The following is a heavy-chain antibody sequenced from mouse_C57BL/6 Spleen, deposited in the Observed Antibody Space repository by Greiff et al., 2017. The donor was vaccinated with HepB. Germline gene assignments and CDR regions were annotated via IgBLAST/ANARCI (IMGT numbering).Heavy chain of an antibody. CDR1: GYTFTSYW. CDR3: ARGNPGAMDY. Sequence: VQLQQPGAELVRPGTSVKLSCKASGYTFTSYWMHWVKQRPGQGLEWIGVIDPSDSYTNYNQKFKGKATLTVDTSSSTAYMQLSSLTSEDSAVYYCARGNPGAMDYWGQGTSVTVSS. CDR2: IDPSDSYT. J-gene: IGHJ4*01. V-gene: IGHV1-59*01.